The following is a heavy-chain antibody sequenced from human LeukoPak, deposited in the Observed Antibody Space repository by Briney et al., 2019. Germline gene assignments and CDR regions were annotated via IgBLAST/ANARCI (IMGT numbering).Heavy chain of an antibody. Sequence: GASVKVSCKASGYTFTGYYMHWVRQAPGQGLEWMGWINPNSGGTNYAQKFQGRVTMTRDTSISTAYMELSRLRSDDTAVYYCARDNIVVVVAATRRDGDYWGQGTLVTVS. CDR3: ARDNIVVVVAATRRDGDY. CDR1: GYTFTGYY. D-gene: IGHD2-15*01. J-gene: IGHJ4*02. CDR2: INPNSGGT. V-gene: IGHV1-2*02.